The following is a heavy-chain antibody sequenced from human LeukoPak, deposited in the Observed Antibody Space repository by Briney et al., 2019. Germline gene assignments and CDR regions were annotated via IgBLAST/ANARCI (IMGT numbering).Heavy chain of an antibody. D-gene: IGHD3-10*01. J-gene: IGHJ5*02. V-gene: IGHV4-4*02. CDR1: GFTFSSYAM. CDR2: IYHSGST. Sequence: GSLRLSCAASGFTFSSYAMSWVRQAPGKGLEWIGEIYHSGSTNYNPSLKSRVTISVDKSKNQFSLKLSSVTAADTAVYYCARLSMVRGVRGWFDPWGQGTLVTVSS. CDR3: ARLSMVRGVRGWFDP.